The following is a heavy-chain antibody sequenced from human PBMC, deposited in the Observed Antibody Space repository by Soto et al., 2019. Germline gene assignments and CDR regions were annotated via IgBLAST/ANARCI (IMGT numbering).Heavy chain of an antibody. D-gene: IGHD2-2*01. V-gene: IGHV4-39*01. CDR3: ARLGYCSGTSCLSYYYYYMDV. Sequence: SETLSLTCTVSGGSISSSSYYWGWIRQPPGKGLEWIGSIYYSGNTYHNPSLKSRVTISVDTSKNQFSLKLSSVTAADTAVYYCARLGYCSGTSCLSYYYYYMDVWGKGTTVTVSS. CDR1: GGSISSSSYY. CDR2: IYYSGNT. J-gene: IGHJ6*03.